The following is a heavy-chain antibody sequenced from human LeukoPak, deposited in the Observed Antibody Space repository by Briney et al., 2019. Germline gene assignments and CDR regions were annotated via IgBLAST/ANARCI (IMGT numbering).Heavy chain of an antibody. V-gene: IGHV4-61*02. CDR2: IYTSGST. D-gene: IGHD2-2*01. J-gene: IGHJ4*02. Sequence: SQTLSLTCTVSGGSISSGSYYWSWIRQPAGKGLEWIGRIYTSGSTNYNPSLKSRVTISVDTSKNQFSLKLSSVTAADTAVYYCASGKVYQLLNYWGQGTLVTVSS. CDR1: GGSISSGSYY. CDR3: ASGKVYQLLNY.